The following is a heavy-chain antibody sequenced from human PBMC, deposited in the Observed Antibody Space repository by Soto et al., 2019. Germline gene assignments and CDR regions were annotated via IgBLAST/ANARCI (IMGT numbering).Heavy chain of an antibody. V-gene: IGHV3-21*01. CDR2: ISPSTSHI. J-gene: IGHJ6*02. CDR1: GFTFSSCT. D-gene: IGHD2-15*01. CDR3: SGWSGGGCPQNYRMDV. Sequence: EVHLVESGGGLVKPGGSLRLSCAVSGFTFSSCTMNWVRQAPGKGLEWVSSISPSTSHIYYADSVKGRFTISRDNAKNSTFLQTNRLRAEETAVLYCSGWSGGGCPQNYRMDVLGQGTTVTVSS.